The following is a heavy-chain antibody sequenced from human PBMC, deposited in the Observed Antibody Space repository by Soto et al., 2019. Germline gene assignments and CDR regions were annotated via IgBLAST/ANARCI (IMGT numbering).Heavy chain of an antibody. V-gene: IGHV1-8*01. J-gene: IGHJ5*02. CDR1: GYTFTSYD. D-gene: IGHD2-2*02. CDR2: MNPNRGNT. CDR3: AIVPAAIVSWFDP. Sequence: QVQLVQSGAEVKKPGASVKVSCKASGYTFTSYDINWVRQATGQGLEGMGWMNPNRGNTGYAQKYRGRVAMTRNTSIRTAYMELSSLRSDDTAVYYGAIVPAAIVSWFDPWGQGTLVTVSS.